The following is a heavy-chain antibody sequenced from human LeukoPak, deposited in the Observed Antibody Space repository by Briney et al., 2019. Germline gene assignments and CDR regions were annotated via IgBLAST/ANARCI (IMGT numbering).Heavy chain of an antibody. J-gene: IGHJ3*02. CDR3: TRGRPKGI. Sequence: PSETLSLTCAVYGGSFSGYYWSWIRQPPGKGLEWIGEINHSGSTNYNSSLKSRVTILVDTSKNQFSLKLSSVTAADTAVYYCTRGRPKGIWGQGTMVTVSS. CDR2: INHSGST. CDR1: GGSFSGYY. V-gene: IGHV4-34*01.